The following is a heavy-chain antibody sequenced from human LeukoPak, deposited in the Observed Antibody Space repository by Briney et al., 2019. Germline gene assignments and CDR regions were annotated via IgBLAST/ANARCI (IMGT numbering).Heavy chain of an antibody. D-gene: IGHD3-16*02. CDR3: ARVQRLRWGELSAPWAMDV. CDR2: SSQSGTTT. Sequence: GGSLRLSCTASGFTFSSYETQWVRQAPGKGLEWISYSSQSGTTTYFADSVKGRSILSRDNAKNSLYMQVNSLRVEDTAIYYCARVQRLRWGELSAPWAMDVWGQGTTVTVSS. J-gene: IGHJ6*02. CDR1: GFTFSSYE. V-gene: IGHV3-48*03.